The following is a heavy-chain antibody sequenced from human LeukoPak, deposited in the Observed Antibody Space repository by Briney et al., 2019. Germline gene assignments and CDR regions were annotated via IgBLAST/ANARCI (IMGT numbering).Heavy chain of an antibody. CDR2: ITSGSSYI. Sequence: GGSLRLSCAASGFTFSSYNMNWVRQAPGKGLEWVSSITSGSSYIYYADSVKGRFTISRDNAKNSLYLQMNSLRAEDTAVYYCARAVAGLRHFDYWGQGTLVTVSS. CDR3: ARAVAGLRHFDY. D-gene: IGHD6-19*01. V-gene: IGHV3-21*01. J-gene: IGHJ4*02. CDR1: GFTFSSYN.